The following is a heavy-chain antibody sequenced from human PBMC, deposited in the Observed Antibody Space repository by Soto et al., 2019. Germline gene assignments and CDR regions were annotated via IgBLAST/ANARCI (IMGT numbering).Heavy chain of an antibody. D-gene: IGHD2-15*01. CDR2: ISSSSSYT. V-gene: IGHV3-11*06. CDR1: GFTFSDYY. CDR3: ARVAVVVVAATGYFDY. J-gene: IGHJ4*02. Sequence: QVQLVESGGGLVQPGGSLRLSCAASGFTFSDYYMSWIRQAPGKGLEWVSYISSSSSYTNYADSVKGRFTISRDNATNSLYLQMNSLRAEDTAGYYCARVAVVVVAATGYFDYWGQGTLVTVSS.